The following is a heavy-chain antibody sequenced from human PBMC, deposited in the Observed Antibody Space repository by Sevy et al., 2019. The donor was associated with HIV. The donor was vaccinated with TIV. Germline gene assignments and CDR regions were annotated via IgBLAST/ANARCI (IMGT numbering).Heavy chain of an antibody. CDR3: ARLRSGGGDCYYFDY. Sequence: ASVKVSCKASGYSFTSYEMEWVRQAPGQGLEWMGIINPSGGSTGYAQSFQGRVILTRDTSTDTVYMELNSLRSEDTAVYYCARLRSGGGDCYYFDYWGQGTLVTVSS. J-gene: IGHJ4*02. CDR2: INPSGGST. V-gene: IGHV1-46*01. D-gene: IGHD2-21*02. CDR1: GYSFTSYE.